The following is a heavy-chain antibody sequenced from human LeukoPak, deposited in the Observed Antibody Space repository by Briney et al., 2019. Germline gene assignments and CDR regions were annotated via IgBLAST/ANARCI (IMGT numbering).Heavy chain of an antibody. D-gene: IGHD3-22*01. V-gene: IGHV5-51*01. CDR2: NYPGDSDT. CDR1: GYSFTSLW. Sequence: GESLKISWKGSGYSFTSLWIGLVRQMPGKGLEWVGMNYPGDSDTRHSPSFQGQVTISADKSISTAYLQWSSLKASDPAMYYCARPVVITRVGAFDIWGQGTMVTVSS. J-gene: IGHJ3*02. CDR3: ARPVVITRVGAFDI.